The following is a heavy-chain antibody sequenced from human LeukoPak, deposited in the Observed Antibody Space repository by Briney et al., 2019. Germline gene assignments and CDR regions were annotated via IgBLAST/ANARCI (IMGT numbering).Heavy chain of an antibody. CDR3: ARDMIVDYGFCCDYSFDP. CDR2: ISSSSSYI. D-gene: IGHD4-17*01. CDR1: GFTFSSYS. J-gene: IGHJ5*02. V-gene: IGHV3-21*04. Sequence: PGGSLRLSCAASGFTFSSYSMNWVRQAPGKGLEWVSSISSSSSYIYYADSVKGRFTISRDNAKNSLYLQMNSLRSEDTAVYYCARDMIVDYGFCCDYSFDPWGQGTLVTVSS.